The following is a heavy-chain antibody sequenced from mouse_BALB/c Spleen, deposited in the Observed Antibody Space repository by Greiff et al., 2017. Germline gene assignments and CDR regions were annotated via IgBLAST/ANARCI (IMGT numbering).Heavy chain of an antibody. CDR1: GFTFSSYT. CDR2: ISNGGGST. D-gene: IGHD1-1*01. CDR3: ARLGSSYIDY. V-gene: IGHV5-12-2*01. Sequence: EVQVVESGGGLVQPGGSLKLSCAASGFTFSSYTMSWVRQTPEKRLEWVAYISNGGGSTYYPDTVKGRFTISRDNAKNTLYLQMSSLKSEDTAMYYCARLGSSYIDYWGQGTTLTVSS. J-gene: IGHJ2*01.